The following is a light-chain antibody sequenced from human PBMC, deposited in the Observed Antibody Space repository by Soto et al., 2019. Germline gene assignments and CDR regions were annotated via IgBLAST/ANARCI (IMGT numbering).Light chain of an antibody. CDR2: LGS. CDR3: GLGLQTPFT. V-gene: IGKV2-28*01. J-gene: IGKJ4*01. Sequence: DLVLIQSPLSLPVTPGEPASVSCRSSQSLLHTNGHYYVDWYVQKPGESPQLLIYLGSNRASGVPDRFSASGSGTDFTLKISRVEAEDVGVYYCGLGLQTPFTFGGGTKVEIK. CDR1: QSLLHTNGHYY.